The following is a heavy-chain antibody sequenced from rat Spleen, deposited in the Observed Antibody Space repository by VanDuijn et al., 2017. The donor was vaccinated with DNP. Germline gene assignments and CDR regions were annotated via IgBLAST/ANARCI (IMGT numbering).Heavy chain of an antibody. D-gene: IGHD1-2*01. CDR3: ARYYYSNYFDY. J-gene: IGHJ2*01. CDR1: GFSLTNYH. CDR2: MSSGGST. Sequence: QVQLKESGPGLVQPSQTLSLTCTVSGFSLTNYHVHWVRQPPGKGLEWIATMSSGGSTYYTSPLKSRLSINRDTSKNQIFLKMTSLQTEDTAMYFCARYYYSNYFDYWGQGVMVTVSS. V-gene: IGHV2S12*01.